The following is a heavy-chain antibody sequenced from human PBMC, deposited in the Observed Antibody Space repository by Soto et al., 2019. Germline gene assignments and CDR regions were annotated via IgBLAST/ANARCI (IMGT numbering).Heavy chain of an antibody. Sequence: PSETLSLTCTVSGGSISSGDYYWSWIRQPPGKGLEWIGYIYYSGSTYYNPSLKSRVTISVDTSKNQFSLKLSSVTAADTAVYDCSRSYYYDSSRYSLDAFDIWGQGTMVTVSS. CDR2: IYYSGST. D-gene: IGHD3-22*01. CDR1: GGSISSGDYY. CDR3: SRSYYYDSSRYSLDAFDI. J-gene: IGHJ3*02. V-gene: IGHV4-30-4*01.